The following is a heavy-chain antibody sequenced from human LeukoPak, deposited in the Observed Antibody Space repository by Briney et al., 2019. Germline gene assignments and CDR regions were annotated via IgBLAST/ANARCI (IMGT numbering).Heavy chain of an antibody. J-gene: IGHJ4*02. CDR2: IKKTGSET. CDR3: ARGDGYCSGGNCYSYFDS. V-gene: IGHV3-7*01. CDR1: GFIFSHFW. Sequence: PGGSLRLSCAASGFIFSHFWMSWVRQAPGKGLEWVAYIKKTGSETYYVDSVKGRFTITRDNTRNSLFLQMYSLRAEDTAVYFCARGDGYCSGGNCYSYFDSWGQGTLVTVSS. D-gene: IGHD2-15*01.